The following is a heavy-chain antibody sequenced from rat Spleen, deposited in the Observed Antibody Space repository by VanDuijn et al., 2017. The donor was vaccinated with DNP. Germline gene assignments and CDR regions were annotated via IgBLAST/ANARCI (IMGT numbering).Heavy chain of an antibody. CDR3: VRWNSGHFDY. D-gene: IGHD4-3*01. CDR1: GFSFSDYY. V-gene: IGHV5-22*01. CDR2: IGYDGGYI. J-gene: IGHJ2*01. Sequence: EVQLVESGGDLVQPGRSLKLSCAASGFSFSDYYMAWVRQAPTKGLEWVAYIGYDGGYINYGDSVKGRFTISRDNAKNTLYLQMNSLRSEDMATYYCVRWNSGHFDYWGQGVMVPVSS.